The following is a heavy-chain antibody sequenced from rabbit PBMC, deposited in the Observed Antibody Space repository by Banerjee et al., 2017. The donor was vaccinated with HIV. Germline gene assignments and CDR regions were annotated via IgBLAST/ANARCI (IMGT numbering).Heavy chain of an antibody. CDR3: ARGRYYTYGYAGYAYANNL. CDR1: GFSFSSSYY. V-gene: IGHV1S40*01. CDR2: IYAGSSGST. D-gene: IGHD6-1*01. Sequence: QSLEESGGDLVKPGASLTLTCTASGFSFSSSYYMCWVRQAPGKGLEWIACIYAGSSGSTYYASWAKGRFTISKTSSTTVTLQMTSLTAADTATYFCARGRYYTYGYAGYAYANNLWGPGTLVTVS. J-gene: IGHJ4*01.